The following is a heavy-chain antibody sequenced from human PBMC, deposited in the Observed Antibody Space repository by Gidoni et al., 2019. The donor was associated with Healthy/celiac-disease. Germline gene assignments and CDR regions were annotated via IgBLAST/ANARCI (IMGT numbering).Heavy chain of an antibody. CDR3: ARVYGDYVWAPTAGKYYFDY. CDR1: GGSISSSSYY. V-gene: IGHV4-39*01. J-gene: IGHJ4*02. Sequence: QLQLQDSGPGLVKPSETMSLTCTVSGGSISSSSYYWGWIRQPPGKGLEWIGSIYYSGRTYYNPSLKSRFTISVDTSKNQFSLKLSSVTAADTAVYYCARVYGDYVWAPTAGKYYFDYWGQGTLVTVSS. CDR2: IYYSGRT. D-gene: IGHD4-17*01.